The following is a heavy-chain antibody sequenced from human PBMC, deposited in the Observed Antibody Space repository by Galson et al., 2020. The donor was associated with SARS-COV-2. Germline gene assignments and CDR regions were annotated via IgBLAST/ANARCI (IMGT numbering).Heavy chain of an antibody. CDR2: IIPIFGTA. Sequence: SVKVSCKASGGTFRSYAISWVRQAPGQGLEWMGGIIPIFGTANYAQKFQGRVTLTADESTSTAYMELRSLRSEDTAVYYCARAVMITFGGVIAHEYYFDYWGQGTLVTGSS. D-gene: IGHD3-16*02. J-gene: IGHJ4*02. CDR3: ARAVMITFGGVIAHEYYFDY. V-gene: IGHV1-69*13. CDR1: GGTFRSYA.